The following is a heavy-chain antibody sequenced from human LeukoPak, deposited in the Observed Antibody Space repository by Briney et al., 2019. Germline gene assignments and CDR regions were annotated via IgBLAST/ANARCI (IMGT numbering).Heavy chain of an antibody. CDR3: ARDIAAAIPFDAFDI. V-gene: IGHV1-46*01. CDR2: INPSGGST. Sequence: GASVKVSCKASGYTFTSYYMHWVRQAPGQGLEWMGIINPSGGSTSYAQKFQGRVTMTRDTSTSTVYMELSSLRSEDTAVYYCARDIAAAIPFDAFDIWGQGTMVTVSS. J-gene: IGHJ3*02. CDR1: GYTFTSYY. D-gene: IGHD6-13*01.